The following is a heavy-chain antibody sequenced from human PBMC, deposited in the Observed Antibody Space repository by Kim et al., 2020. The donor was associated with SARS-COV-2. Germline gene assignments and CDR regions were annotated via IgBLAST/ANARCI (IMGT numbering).Heavy chain of an antibody. CDR3: SAKGGDDAFTI. V-gene: IGHV3-23*01. CDR1: GFIVSNYA. Sequence: GGSLRLSCAASGFIVSNYAMNWVRQAPGKGLEWVSVICGGGGSKYAAYSVGGLSIFTHDNTNKPLHLQNNMRGEDTAAYYYSAKGGDDAFTICCQVRMGT. J-gene: IGHJ3*02. D-gene: IGHD2-21*02. CDR2: ICGGGGSK.